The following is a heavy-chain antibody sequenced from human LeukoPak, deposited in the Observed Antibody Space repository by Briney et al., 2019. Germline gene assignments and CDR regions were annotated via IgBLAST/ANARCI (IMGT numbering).Heavy chain of an antibody. J-gene: IGHJ1*01. CDR1: GFTFSSYG. CDR3: AKASSIAARRGYFQH. CDR2: IRYDGSNK. Sequence: GGSLRLSCAASGFTFSSYGMHWVRQAPGKGLEWVAFIRYDGSNKYYADSVKGRFTISRDNSKNTLYLQMNSLRAEDTAVYYCAKASSIAARRGYFQHWGQGTLVTVSS. V-gene: IGHV3-30*02. D-gene: IGHD6-6*01.